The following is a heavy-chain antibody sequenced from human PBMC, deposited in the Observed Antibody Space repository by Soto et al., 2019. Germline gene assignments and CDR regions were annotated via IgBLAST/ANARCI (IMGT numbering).Heavy chain of an antibody. Sequence: EVQLVESGGGLVQPGGSLRLSCADSGFTFSSYWMSWVRQAPGKGLEWVANIKQDGSEKYYVDSVKGRFTISRDNAKNSLYLQMNSLRAEDTAVYYCAREGAVVIAPPAGWGQGTLVTVSS. V-gene: IGHV3-7*01. CDR3: AREGAVVIAPPAG. J-gene: IGHJ4*02. CDR1: GFTFSSYW. CDR2: IKQDGSEK. D-gene: IGHD2-21*01.